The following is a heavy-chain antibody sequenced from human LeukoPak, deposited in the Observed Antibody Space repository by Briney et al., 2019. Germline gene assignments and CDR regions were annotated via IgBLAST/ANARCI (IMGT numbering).Heavy chain of an antibody. V-gene: IGHV3-15*01. CDR1: GFTFSNAW. Sequence: GGSPRLSCAASGFTFSNAWMSWVRQAPGKGLEWVGRIKSKTDGGTTDYAAPVKGRFTISRDESKNTLYLQMNSLKTEDTAVYYCTTDPPYDSSGYDYDYGMDVWGQGTTVTVSS. CDR2: IKSKTDGGTT. D-gene: IGHD3-22*01. J-gene: IGHJ6*02. CDR3: TTDPPYDSSGYDYDYGMDV.